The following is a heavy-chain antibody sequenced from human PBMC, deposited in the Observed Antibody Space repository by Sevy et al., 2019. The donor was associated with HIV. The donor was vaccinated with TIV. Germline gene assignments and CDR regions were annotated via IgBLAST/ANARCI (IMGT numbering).Heavy chain of an antibody. CDR3: ARDGGYNIKWYPLY. V-gene: IGHV3-30-3*01. CDR1: GFGLSSHA. CDR2: ISYEGTET. Sequence: GGSLRLSCAASGFGLSSHAMHWVSQAPGKGLESVAVISYEGTETFYAASVEGRFTISRDNSKSMLSLQINSLRPEDTAVYYCARDGGYNIKWYPLYWGHGSLVTVSS. J-gene: IGHJ4*01. D-gene: IGHD1-20*01.